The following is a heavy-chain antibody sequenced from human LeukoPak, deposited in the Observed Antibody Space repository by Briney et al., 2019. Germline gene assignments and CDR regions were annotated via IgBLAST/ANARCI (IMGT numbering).Heavy chain of an antibody. Sequence: SETLSLTCTVSGESISGFYWTWIRQPPGKGLEWIGYIYYSGSTNYNPSLKSRVTISVDTSKNQFSLKLSSVTAADTAVYYCARYYYDSSGYYYYYYYMDVWGKGTTVTISS. J-gene: IGHJ6*03. CDR1: GESISGFY. CDR2: IYYSGST. V-gene: IGHV4-59*01. D-gene: IGHD3-22*01. CDR3: ARYYYDSSGYYYYYYYMDV.